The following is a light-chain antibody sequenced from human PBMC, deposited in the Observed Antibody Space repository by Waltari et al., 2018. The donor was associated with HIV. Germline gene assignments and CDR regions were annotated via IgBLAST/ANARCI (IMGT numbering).Light chain of an antibody. CDR1: NSNIGTNS. CDR3: ATWDDSLIWV. J-gene: IGLJ3*02. CDR2: RNN. Sequence: QPVLTQPPSASGTPGHAVTISCSGSNSNIGTNSVYWYQHRPGMAPKLLIYRNNRRPAGIPVRFSGSRSGTSASLAISGLRSEDEADYYCATWDDSLIWVFGGGTKLTVL. V-gene: IGLV1-47*01.